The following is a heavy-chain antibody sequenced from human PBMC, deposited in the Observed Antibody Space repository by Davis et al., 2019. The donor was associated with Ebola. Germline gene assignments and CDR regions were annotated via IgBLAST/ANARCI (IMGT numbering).Heavy chain of an antibody. V-gene: IGHV1-8*01. Sequence: ASVKVSCKASGYTFTSYDINWVRQATGQGLEWMGWMNPNSGNTGYAQKLQGRVTMTTDTSTNTAYMELRSLRSDDTAVYYCARARKGITMVRGVIIPWGNWFDPWGQGTLVTVSS. CDR1: GYTFTSYD. CDR2: MNPNSGNT. CDR3: ARARKGITMVRGVIIPWGNWFDP. J-gene: IGHJ5*02. D-gene: IGHD3-10*01.